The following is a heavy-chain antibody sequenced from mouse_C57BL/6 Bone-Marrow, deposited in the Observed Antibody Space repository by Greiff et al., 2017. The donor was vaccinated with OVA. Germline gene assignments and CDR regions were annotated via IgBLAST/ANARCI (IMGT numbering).Heavy chain of an antibody. Sequence: VKLVESGPGLVAPSQSLSITCTVSGFSLTSYAISWVRQPPGKGLEWLGVIWTGGGTNYNSALKSRLSISKDNSKSQVFLKMNSLQTDDTARYYCARNFDYGSSSHYYAMDYWGQGTSVTVSS. V-gene: IGHV2-9-1*01. D-gene: IGHD1-1*01. CDR3: ARNFDYGSSSHYYAMDY. J-gene: IGHJ4*01. CDR2: IWTGGGT. CDR1: GFSLTSYA.